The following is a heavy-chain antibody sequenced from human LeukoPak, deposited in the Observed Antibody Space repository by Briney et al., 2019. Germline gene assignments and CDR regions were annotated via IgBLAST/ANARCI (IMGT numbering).Heavy chain of an antibody. CDR1: GFTFRIFG. Sequence: GGSLRLSCAASGFTFRIFGLNWVRQAPGKGPEWVSAISGSGGSTYYADSVKGRFTISRDNSKNTLYLQMNSLRAEDTAVYYCAKELWGTVTTVYYYGMDVWGQGTTVTVSS. CDR3: AKELWGTVTTVYYYGMDV. CDR2: ISGSGGST. V-gene: IGHV3-23*01. D-gene: IGHD4-17*01. J-gene: IGHJ6*02.